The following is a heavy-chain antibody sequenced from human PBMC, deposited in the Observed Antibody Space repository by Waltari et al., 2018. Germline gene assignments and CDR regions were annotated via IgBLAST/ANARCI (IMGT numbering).Heavy chain of an antibody. J-gene: IGHJ4*02. Sequence: QVQLQESGPGLVKPSETLSLTCAVPGYSISSGYYWGWIRQPPGKGLGWIGSIYHSGSTYYNPSLKSRVTISVDTSKNQFSLKLSSVTAADTAVYYCARRGPYYYDSSGYYYGYYFDYWGQGTLVTVSS. V-gene: IGHV4-38-2*01. CDR1: GYSISSGYY. CDR3: ARRGPYYYDSSGYYYGYYFDY. D-gene: IGHD3-22*01. CDR2: IYHSGST.